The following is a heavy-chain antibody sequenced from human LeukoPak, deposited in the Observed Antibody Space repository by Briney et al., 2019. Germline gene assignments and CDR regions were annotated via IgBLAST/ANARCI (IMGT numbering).Heavy chain of an antibody. CDR2: IRYDGSKK. D-gene: IGHD6-13*01. CDR1: GFTLSSYG. Sequence: RGGTLRLSGAASGFTLSSYGMHWVCQAPGKGLEWVAFIRYDGSKKYYSDSVKGRFTISRDNSKNTLYLQMNSLRAEDTAVYYCAKESVQYSSSWYYFDYWGQGTLVTVSS. J-gene: IGHJ4*02. CDR3: AKESVQYSSSWYYFDY. V-gene: IGHV3-30*02.